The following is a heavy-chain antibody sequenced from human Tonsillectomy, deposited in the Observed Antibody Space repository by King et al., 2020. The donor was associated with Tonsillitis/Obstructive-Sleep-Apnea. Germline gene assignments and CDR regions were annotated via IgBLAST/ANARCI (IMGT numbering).Heavy chain of an antibody. D-gene: IGHD3-9*01. V-gene: IGHV3-15*07. Sequence: VQLVESGGGLVKPGGSLRLSCVASGFTFSDAWMNWVRQAPGKGLEWVGRIKGRKDGGTTDYAAPVRGRFTISRDDSKNTFYMEMDSLKTEDTAVYYCTTGFTGIHNDGYWGKGTLVTVSS. J-gene: IGHJ4*02. CDR2: IKGRKDGGTT. CDR3: TTGFTGIHNDGY. CDR1: GFTFSDAW.